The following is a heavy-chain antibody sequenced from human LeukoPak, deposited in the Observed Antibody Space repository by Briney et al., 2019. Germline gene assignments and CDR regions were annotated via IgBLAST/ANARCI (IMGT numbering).Heavy chain of an antibody. D-gene: IGHD3-9*01. CDR3: ARDGGDKTAYYGDQFDC. J-gene: IGHJ4*02. Sequence: PGGSLRLSCAASGFTFSSYAMSWVRQAPGKGLEWVSVIYSGGSTYYAESVKGRFTISRDNSKNTLYLQVNGLRPEDTAVYYCARDGGDKTAYYGDQFDCWGQGTLVTVSS. V-gene: IGHV3-66*02. CDR1: GFTFSSYA. CDR2: IYSGGST.